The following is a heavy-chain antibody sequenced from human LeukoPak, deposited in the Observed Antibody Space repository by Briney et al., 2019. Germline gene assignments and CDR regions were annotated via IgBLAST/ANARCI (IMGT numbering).Heavy chain of an antibody. D-gene: IGHD6-19*01. CDR1: GGSISSTTYY. Sequence: PSETLSLTCTVSGGSISSTTYYWAWIRQPPGKGLEWIGSLYYSGSSYYNPSLKSRVTMFADTSKNQFSLKVFSVTASDTAVYYCARHIIESRGWYNWFDPWGQGTLVTVSS. V-gene: IGHV4-39*01. J-gene: IGHJ5*02. CDR3: ARHIIESRGWYNWFDP. CDR2: LYYSGSS.